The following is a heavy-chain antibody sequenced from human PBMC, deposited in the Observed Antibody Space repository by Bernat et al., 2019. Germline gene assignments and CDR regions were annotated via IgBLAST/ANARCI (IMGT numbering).Heavy chain of an antibody. Sequence: QLQLQESGPGLVKPSETLSLTCTVSGGSICSSSYYWGWIRQPPGKGLEWIGSIYYSGSTYYNPSLKSRVTISVDTSKNQFSLKLSSVTAADTAVYYCARQAYYDFWSGYYGDYYYGMDVWGQGTTVTVSS. CDR1: GGSICSSSYY. CDR3: ARQAYYDFWSGYYGDYYYGMDV. CDR2: IYYSGST. D-gene: IGHD3-3*01. V-gene: IGHV4-39*01. J-gene: IGHJ6*02.